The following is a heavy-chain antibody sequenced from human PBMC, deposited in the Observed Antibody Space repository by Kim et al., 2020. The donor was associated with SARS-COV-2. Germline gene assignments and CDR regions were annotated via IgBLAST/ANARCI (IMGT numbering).Heavy chain of an antibody. D-gene: IGHD3-16*02. Sequence: GGSLRLSCAASGFTFSDYYMSWIRQAPGKGLEWVSYISSSSSYTNYADSVKGRLTISRDNAKNSLYPQMNSLRAEDTAVYYCARVGYDYVWGSYRDYYYYYGMDVWGQGTTVTVSS. V-gene: IGHV3-11*05. J-gene: IGHJ6*02. CDR2: ISSSSSYT. CDR1: GFTFSDYY. CDR3: ARVGYDYVWGSYRDYYYYYGMDV.